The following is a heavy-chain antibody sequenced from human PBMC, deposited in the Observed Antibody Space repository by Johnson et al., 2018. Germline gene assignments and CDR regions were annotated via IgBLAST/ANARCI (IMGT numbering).Heavy chain of an antibody. Sequence: QLVQSGGDLVQPGGSLRLSCAASGFTFSNYPMHWVRQTPGLGLVSVSAISRNGDTTYYATSVKDRFTISRDNSNTILYLQMGSLKPEDVAMYYCARETYGGYDLWGQGTLVTVSS. CDR3: ARETYGGYDL. CDR2: ISRNGDTT. D-gene: IGHD3-3*01. CDR1: GFTFSNYP. V-gene: IGHV3-64*01. J-gene: IGHJ4*02.